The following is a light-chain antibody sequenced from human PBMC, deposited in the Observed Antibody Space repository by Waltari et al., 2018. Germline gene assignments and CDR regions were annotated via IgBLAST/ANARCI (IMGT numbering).Light chain of an antibody. CDR2: GAS. V-gene: IGKV3-15*01. CDR3: QQYNNWPRT. Sequence: ELVLTQSPATLSASPGERAILSCRASQRVSSTLAWYQQKPGQAPRPLIYGASTRATGSPATFSGSGSRTEFTLTISRLESEDFAVYYCQQYNNWPRTFDQGTKVEIK. J-gene: IGKJ1*01. CDR1: QRVSST.